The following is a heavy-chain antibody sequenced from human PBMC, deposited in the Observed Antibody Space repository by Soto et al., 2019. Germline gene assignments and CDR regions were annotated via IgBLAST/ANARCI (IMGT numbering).Heavy chain of an antibody. D-gene: IGHD5-18*01. CDR3: ARAQLWFGGHYFDY. CDR2: IYYSGST. J-gene: IGHJ4*02. Sequence: PSETLSLTCTVSGGSISSGDYYWSWIRQPPGKGLEWIGYIYYSGSTYYNPSLKSRVTISVDTSKNQFSLKLSSVTAADTAVYYCARAQLWFGGHYFDYWGQGTLVTVSS. V-gene: IGHV4-30-4*01. CDR1: GGSISSGDYY.